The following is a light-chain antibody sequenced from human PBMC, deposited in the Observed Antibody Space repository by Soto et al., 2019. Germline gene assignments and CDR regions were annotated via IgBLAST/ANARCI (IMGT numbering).Light chain of an antibody. V-gene: IGKV1-33*01. CDR1: QDISNY. J-gene: IGKJ2*01. Sequence: DIQMTQSPSSLSASVGDRVTITCQAGQDISNYLNWYQQKPGKAPKLLIYDASNLETGVPSRFSGSGSGTDFTFTISSLQPEDIATYYCQQYDLYTFGQGTKLEIK. CDR3: QQYDLYT. CDR2: DAS.